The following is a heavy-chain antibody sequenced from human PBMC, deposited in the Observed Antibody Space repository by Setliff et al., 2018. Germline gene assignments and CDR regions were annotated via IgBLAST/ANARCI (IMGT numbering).Heavy chain of an antibody. Sequence: PGGSLRLSCAASGFTFSDHYMDWVRQAPGKGLEWVGRIRNKVNSYITQYAASVEGRFTISRDDSKNSLYLQVNSLKTEDTAVYYCAKLRRDGHGLDYWGQGTLVTVPQ. J-gene: IGHJ4*02. CDR1: GFTFSDHY. CDR3: AKLRRDGHGLDY. V-gene: IGHV3-72*01. CDR2: IRNKVNSYIT. D-gene: IGHD1-7*01.